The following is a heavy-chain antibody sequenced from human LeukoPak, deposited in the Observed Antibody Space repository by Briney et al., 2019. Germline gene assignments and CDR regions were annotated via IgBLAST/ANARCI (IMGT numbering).Heavy chain of an antibody. CDR1: GYTFTGYY. V-gene: IGHV1-2*06. Sequence: ASVKVSCKASGYTFTGYYMHWVRQAPGQGLEWMGRINPNSGGTNYAQKFQGRVTMTRDTSISTAYMELSRLRSDDTAVYYCATHQSITMVRGVMDYWGRGTLVTVSS. CDR2: INPNSGGT. J-gene: IGHJ4*02. D-gene: IGHD3-10*01. CDR3: ATHQSITMVRGVMDY.